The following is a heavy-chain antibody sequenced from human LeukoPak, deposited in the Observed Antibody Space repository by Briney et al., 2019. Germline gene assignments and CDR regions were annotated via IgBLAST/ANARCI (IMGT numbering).Heavy chain of an antibody. V-gene: IGHV1-18*04. CDR3: ASSRAGGYFDY. J-gene: IGHJ4*02. CDR1: GYTFTSYG. D-gene: IGHD3-16*01. Sequence: ASVKVSCKASGYTFTSYGISWVRQAPGQGLEWMGWISAYNGNTNYAQKLQGRVTMNTDTSTSTAYMELRSLRSADTDVYYCASSRAGGYFDYWGQGTLVTVSS. CDR2: ISAYNGNT.